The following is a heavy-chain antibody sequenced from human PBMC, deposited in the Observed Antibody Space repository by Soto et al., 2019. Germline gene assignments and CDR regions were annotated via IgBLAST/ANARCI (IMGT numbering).Heavy chain of an antibody. Sequence: GSLRLSCAASGFTFSSYAMHWVRQAPGKGLEWVAVISYDGSNKYYADSVKGRFTISRDNSKDTLYLQMNSLRSEDTAVYYCAKVYCSGGSCYSSPLVYFDYWGQGTLVTVSS. D-gene: IGHD2-15*01. V-gene: IGHV3-30-3*01. CDR1: GFTFSSYA. CDR3: AKVYCSGGSCYSSPLVYFDY. J-gene: IGHJ4*02. CDR2: ISYDGSNK.